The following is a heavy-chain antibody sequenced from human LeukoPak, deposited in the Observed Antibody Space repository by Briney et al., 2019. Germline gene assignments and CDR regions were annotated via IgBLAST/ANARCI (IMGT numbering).Heavy chain of an antibody. Sequence: GGSLRLSCAASGFTFDDYAMHWVRQAPGKGLEWVSLISWDGGSTDYADPVKGRFTISRDNSKNSLHLQTNSLRPEDSALYYCAKDMWGGGYYDSGSYYGIDYWGQGTLVTVSS. J-gene: IGHJ4*02. CDR2: ISWDGGST. V-gene: IGHV3-43D*03. CDR1: GFTFDDYA. D-gene: IGHD3-10*01. CDR3: AKDMWGGGYYDSGSYYGIDY.